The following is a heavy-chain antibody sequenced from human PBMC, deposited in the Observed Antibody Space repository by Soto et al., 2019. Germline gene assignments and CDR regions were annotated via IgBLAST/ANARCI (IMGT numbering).Heavy chain of an antibody. D-gene: IGHD3-22*01. CDR2: IIPIFDIT. CDR3: ARPDEGGYSSNHHYYYALDV. Sequence: SVKVSCKASGGTFRSCSISWVRQAPGQGLEWMGGIIPIFDITNYAQKFQGRVTITADESTSTAYMELSSLGSDDTAVYYCARPDEGGYSSNHHYYYALDVWGQGTTVTVSS. V-gene: IGHV1-69*13. J-gene: IGHJ6*02. CDR1: GGTFRSCS.